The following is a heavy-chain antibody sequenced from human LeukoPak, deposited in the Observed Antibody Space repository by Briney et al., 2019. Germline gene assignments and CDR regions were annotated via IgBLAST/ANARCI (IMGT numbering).Heavy chain of an antibody. D-gene: IGHD3-9*01. CDR2: IYSGGST. CDR3: AARPYYDILTGYYFDY. V-gene: IGHV3-53*01. Sequence: PGGSLRLSCAASGFTVSSNYMSWVRQAPGKGLEWVSVIYSGGSTYYADSVKGRFTISRDNSKNTLYLQMNSLRAEDTAVYYCAARPYYDILTGYYFDYWGQGTLVTVSS. J-gene: IGHJ4*02. CDR1: GFTVSSNY.